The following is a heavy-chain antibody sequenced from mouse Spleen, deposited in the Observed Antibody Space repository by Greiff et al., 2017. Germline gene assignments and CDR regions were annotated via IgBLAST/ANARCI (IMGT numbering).Heavy chain of an antibody. V-gene: IGHV1-53*01. D-gene: IGHD1-1*01. CDR2: INPSNGGT. Sequence: QVQLKQSGTELVKPGASVKLSCKASGYTFTSYWMHWVKQRPGQGLEWIGNINPSNGGTNYNEKFKSKATLTVDKSSSTAYMQLSSLTSEDSAVYYCAREGSSRLLAMDYWGQGTSVTVSS. J-gene: IGHJ4*01. CDR1: GYTFTSYW. CDR3: AREGSSRLLAMDY.